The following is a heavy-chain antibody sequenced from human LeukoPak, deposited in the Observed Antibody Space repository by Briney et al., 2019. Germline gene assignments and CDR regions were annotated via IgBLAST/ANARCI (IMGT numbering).Heavy chain of an antibody. D-gene: IGHD2-2*02. CDR1: GFAFSRYW. CDR3: ASRDYTSSKY. Sequence: GGSLRLPCAASGFAFSRYWMHWVRQAPGKGLVWVSDINSDGSITRYADSVEGRFTISRDNAKNTLYLQMNSLRAEDTAVYYCASRDYTSSKYWGQGTLVTVSS. CDR2: INSDGSIT. V-gene: IGHV3-74*01. J-gene: IGHJ4*02.